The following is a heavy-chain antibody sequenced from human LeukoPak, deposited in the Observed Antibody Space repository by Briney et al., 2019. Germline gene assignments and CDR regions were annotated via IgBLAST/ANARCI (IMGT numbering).Heavy chain of an antibody. J-gene: IGHJ3*02. V-gene: IGHV3-20*04. Sequence: GGSLRLSCAASGFTFDDYGMSWVRQAPGKGLEWFSGINWNGGSTGYADSVKGRFTISRDNAKNSLYLQMNSLRAEDTALYYCARDRRTYYYGSGIFDIWGQGTMVTVSS. D-gene: IGHD3-10*01. CDR1: GFTFDDYG. CDR3: ARDRRTYYYGSGIFDI. CDR2: INWNGGST.